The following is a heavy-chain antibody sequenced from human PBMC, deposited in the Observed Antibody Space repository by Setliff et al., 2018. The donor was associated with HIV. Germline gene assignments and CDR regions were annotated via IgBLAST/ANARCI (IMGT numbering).Heavy chain of an antibody. CDR2: IYYSGST. CDR3: ARSRTSSGYYGVTGYGMDV. V-gene: IGHV4-59*01. J-gene: IGHJ6*02. CDR1: GGSISSDY. Sequence: ASETLSLTCTVSGGSISSDYWSWIRQPPGKGLEWIGYIYYSGSTNYNPSLKSRVTISVATSKNQFSLKLNSVTTAGTAVYYCARSRTSSGYYGVTGYGMDVWGQGTTVTVSS. D-gene: IGHD3-22*01.